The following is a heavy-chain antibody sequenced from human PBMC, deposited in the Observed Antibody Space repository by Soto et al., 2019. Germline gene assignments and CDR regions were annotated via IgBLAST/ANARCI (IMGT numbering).Heavy chain of an antibody. CDR3: VRDMQLCRLDS. CDR1: GLTFRSYG. D-gene: IGHD2-2*01. V-gene: IGHV3-74*03. CDR2: INTDGSVA. Sequence: EVQLVESGGGLVQPGESLRLSCAASGLTFRSYGMHWVRQAPGKGLVWVSRINTDGSVAMYVDSVKGRFTISRDNAKNTLYLHMNSLRAEDTAVYYCVRDMQLCRLDSWGQGTLVTVSS. J-gene: IGHJ4*02.